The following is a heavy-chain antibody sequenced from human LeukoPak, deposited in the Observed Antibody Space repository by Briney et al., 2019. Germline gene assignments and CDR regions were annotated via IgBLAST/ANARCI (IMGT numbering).Heavy chain of an antibody. J-gene: IGHJ6*03. CDR1: GFTFSSYA. CDR2: ISGSGGST. Sequence: GGSLRLSCAASGFTFSSYAMSWVRQAPGKGREGVSAISGSGGSTYYADSVRGRFTISRDNSKNKLYLQMNSLRVEDTAVYYCAKVYCSGGSCYGTGNYYYMDVWGKGTTVTISS. V-gene: IGHV3-23*01. D-gene: IGHD2-15*01. CDR3: AKVYCSGGSCYGTGNYYYMDV.